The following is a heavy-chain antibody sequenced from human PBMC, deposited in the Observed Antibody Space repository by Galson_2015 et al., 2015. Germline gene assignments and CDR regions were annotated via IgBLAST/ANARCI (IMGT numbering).Heavy chain of an antibody. V-gene: IGHV3-33*01. Sequence: SLRLSCAASGFAFSSYAMRWVRQAPGKGLEWVALIWYDGSNKYYADSVKGRFTISRDNSKNTLYLQMNSLRAEDTAVYYCARDVGTYSSGPDFWGQGTLVTVSS. D-gene: IGHD6-19*01. J-gene: IGHJ4*02. CDR1: GFAFSSYA. CDR3: ARDVGTYSSGPDF. CDR2: IWYDGSNK.